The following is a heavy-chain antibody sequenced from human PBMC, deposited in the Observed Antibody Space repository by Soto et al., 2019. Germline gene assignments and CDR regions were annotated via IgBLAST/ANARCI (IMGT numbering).Heavy chain of an antibody. CDR1: GGAFSSYT. V-gene: IGHV1-69*02. CDR2: IIPILGIA. CDR3: ARGLWFGDLTPTFPYYFDY. Sequence: GASVKVSSKASGGAFSSYTMSWVRQAPGQGLEWMGRIIPILGIANYAQKFQGRVTITADKSTSTAYMELSSLRSEDTAVYYCARGLWFGDLTPTFPYYFDYWGQGTLVTVSS. D-gene: IGHD3-10*01. J-gene: IGHJ4*02.